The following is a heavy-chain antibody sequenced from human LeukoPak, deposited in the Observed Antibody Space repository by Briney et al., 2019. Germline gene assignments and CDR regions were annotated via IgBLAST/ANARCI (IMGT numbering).Heavy chain of an antibody. CDR2: IIPILGIA. V-gene: IGHV1-69*04. D-gene: IGHD3-3*01. CDR1: GYAFTSYD. Sequence: SVKVSCKASGYAFTSYDINWVRQAPGQGLEWMGRIIPILGIANYAQKFQGRVTITADKSTSTAYMELSSLRSEDTAVYYCARARRITIFGVAAYGMDVWGQGTTVTVSS. J-gene: IGHJ6*02. CDR3: ARARRITIFGVAAYGMDV.